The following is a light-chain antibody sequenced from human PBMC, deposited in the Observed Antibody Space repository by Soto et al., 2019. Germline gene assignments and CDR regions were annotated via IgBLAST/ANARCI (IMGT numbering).Light chain of an antibody. CDR1: QSVGSS. Sequence: EIVLTQSPATLSLSPGERATLSCRASQSVGSSLGWYQHKPGQAPRLLIYDASNRAPGIPARFSGSGSGTDFTLTISSLEPEDFAVYYCQQRSNWPRWTFGQGTKLEIK. CDR3: QQRSNWPRWT. J-gene: IGKJ2*02. V-gene: IGKV3-11*01. CDR2: DAS.